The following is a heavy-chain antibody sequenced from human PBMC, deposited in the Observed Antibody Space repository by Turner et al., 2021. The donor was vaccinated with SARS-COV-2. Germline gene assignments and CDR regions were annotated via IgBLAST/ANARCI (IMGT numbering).Heavy chain of an antibody. Sequence: EVQLVESGGGLVKPGGSLRISCAASGFTFSSYSMNCVRQAPGKGLEWVSSISSSSSYIYYADSVKGRFTIARDNAKNSQYLQMNSLRAEDTAVYYCARDHRPVVVPAAKRAGSYYYGMDVWGQGTTVTVSS. J-gene: IGHJ6*02. CDR2: ISSSSSYI. CDR1: GFTFSSYS. D-gene: IGHD2-2*01. CDR3: ARDHRPVVVPAAKRAGSYYYGMDV. V-gene: IGHV3-21*01.